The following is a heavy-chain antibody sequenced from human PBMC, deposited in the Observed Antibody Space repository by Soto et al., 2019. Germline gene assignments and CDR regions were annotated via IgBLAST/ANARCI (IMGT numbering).Heavy chain of an antibody. D-gene: IGHD7-27*01. V-gene: IGHV4-34*02. CDR1: AGSFTGHF. J-gene: IGHJ4*02. CDR3: ARAKFESTGWHQFDI. CDR2: VSHSGNT. Sequence: QVHLEQRGAGLLKPSETLSLTCTVSAGSFTGHFWSWVRQPPGKGLEWIGEVSHSGNTKHYQSLRSRVTLSVDSSKNQISLALTSVTAADTAVYYCARAKFESTGWHQFDIWGQGTLVTVSS.